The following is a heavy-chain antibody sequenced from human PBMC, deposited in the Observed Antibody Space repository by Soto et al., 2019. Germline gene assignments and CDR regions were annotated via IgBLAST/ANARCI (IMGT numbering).Heavy chain of an antibody. CDR1: GYSFTSYW. CDR2: IYPGDSDT. Sequence: EVQLVQSGAEVKKPGESLKISCKGSGYSFTSYWIGWVRQMPGKGLEWMGIIYPGDSDTRYGPSFQGQVTISADKSISTAYLQWSSLKASDTAMYYCARLASGSSWNIGYYFDYWGQGTLVTVSS. CDR3: ARLASGSSWNIGYYFDY. V-gene: IGHV5-51*03. D-gene: IGHD6-13*01. J-gene: IGHJ4*02.